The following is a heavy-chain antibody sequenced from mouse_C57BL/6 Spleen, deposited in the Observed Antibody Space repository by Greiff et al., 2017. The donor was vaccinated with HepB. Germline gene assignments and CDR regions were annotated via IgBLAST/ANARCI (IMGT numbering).Heavy chain of an antibody. CDR1: GYTFTSYW. CDR3: ARGDYCYDLFAY. Sequence: VQLQQSGAELVRPGSSVKLSCKASGYTFTSYWMQWVKQRPIQGLEWIGNIDPSDSETHYNQKFKDKATLTVDKSSSTAYMQLSSLTSEDSAVYYCARGDYCYDLFAYWGQGTLVTVSA. V-gene: IGHV1-52*01. J-gene: IGHJ3*01. D-gene: IGHD2-12*01. CDR2: IDPSDSET.